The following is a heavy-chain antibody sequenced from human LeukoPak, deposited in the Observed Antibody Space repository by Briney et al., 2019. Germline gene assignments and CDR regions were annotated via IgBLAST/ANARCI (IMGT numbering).Heavy chain of an antibody. CDR3: ARVRYADY. CDR2: IYYSGST. D-gene: IGHD1-1*01. V-gene: IGHV4-59*12. J-gene: IGHJ4*02. CDR1: GGSISSYY. Sequence: SETLSLTCTVSGGSISSYYWSWIRQPPGKGLEWIGYIYYSGSTNYNPSLKSRVTISVDTSKNQFSLKRSSVTAADTAVYYCARVRYADYWGQGTLVTVSS.